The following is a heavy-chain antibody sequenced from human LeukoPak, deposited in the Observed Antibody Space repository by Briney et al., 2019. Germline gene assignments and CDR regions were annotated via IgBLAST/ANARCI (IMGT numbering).Heavy chain of an antibody. CDR3: AKDASKCSGGSCSTGDY. J-gene: IGHJ4*02. CDR2: ISGSGGST. D-gene: IGHD2-15*01. Sequence: QPGGSLRLSCAASGFTFSSCAMSWVCQAPGKGLEWVSAISGSGGSTYYADSVKGRFTISRDNSKNTLYLQMNSLRAEDTAVYYCAKDASKCSGGSCSTGDYWGQGTLVTVSS. V-gene: IGHV3-23*01. CDR1: GFTFSSCA.